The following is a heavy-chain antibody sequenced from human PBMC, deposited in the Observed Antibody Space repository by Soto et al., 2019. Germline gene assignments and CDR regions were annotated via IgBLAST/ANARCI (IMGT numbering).Heavy chain of an antibody. D-gene: IGHD1-1*01. Sequence: ASVKVSCKASGYTFTSYGISRVRQAPGQGLEWVGWSSAYNGNTNYAQKLRGRVTMTTDISTSTAYMEPTSLRSDHTATSYCARDSPGVQLAIVADAVDIWGHGTMVT. J-gene: IGHJ3*02. CDR2: SSAYNGNT. CDR1: GYTFTSYG. CDR3: ARDSPGVQLAIVADAVDI. V-gene: IGHV1-18*01.